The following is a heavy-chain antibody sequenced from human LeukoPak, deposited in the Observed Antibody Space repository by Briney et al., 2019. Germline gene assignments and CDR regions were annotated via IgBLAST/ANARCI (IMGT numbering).Heavy chain of an antibody. J-gene: IGHJ4*02. CDR2: MNPNSGNT. CDR1: GYTFTSYD. D-gene: IGHD3-10*01. CDR3: ARVPPYYHGSGSYYEFDY. V-gene: IGHV1-8*01. Sequence: ASVKVSCKASGYTFTSYDINWVRQATGQGLEWMGWMNPNSGNTGYAQKFQGRVTMTRNTSISTAYMELSSLRSEDTAVYYCARVPPYYHGSGSYYEFDYWGQGTLVTVSS.